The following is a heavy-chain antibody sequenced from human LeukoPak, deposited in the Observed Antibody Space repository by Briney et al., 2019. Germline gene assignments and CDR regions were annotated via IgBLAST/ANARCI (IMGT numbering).Heavy chain of an antibody. D-gene: IGHD1-26*01. Sequence: GESLKISCQGSGYSFTSYWIGWVRQMPGKGLEWMGIMYPGDSETRYSPSFQSQVTTSADKSISTAYLQWSSLKASDTAMYYCATTLYSGIYGDAFDIWGQGTMVTVSS. V-gene: IGHV5-51*01. J-gene: IGHJ3*02. CDR1: GYSFTSYW. CDR2: MYPGDSET. CDR3: ATTLYSGIYGDAFDI.